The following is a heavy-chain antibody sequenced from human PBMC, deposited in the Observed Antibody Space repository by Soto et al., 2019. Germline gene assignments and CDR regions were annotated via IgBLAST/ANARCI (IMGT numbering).Heavy chain of an antibody. CDR1: GGSVSSGVFS. Sequence: SETLSLTCAVSGGSVSSGVFSWNWIRQPPGQGLEWIGYISHGGSPHYTPSLRSRVSISVDRSTNVISLNLTSMTPADTAVYFCARGHYYYERDVWGQGTTVTVSS. J-gene: IGHJ6*02. CDR2: ISHGGSP. CDR3: ARGHYYYERDV. V-gene: IGHV4-30-2*01.